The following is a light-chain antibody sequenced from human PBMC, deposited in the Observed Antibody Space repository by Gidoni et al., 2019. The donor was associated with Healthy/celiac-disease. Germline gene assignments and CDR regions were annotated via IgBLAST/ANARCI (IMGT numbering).Light chain of an antibody. CDR2: GAS. CDR1: QSVSSSY. CDR3: QQYGSSPYT. V-gene: IGKV3-20*01. Sequence: EIVLTQSPGTLSLSPGERATLSCRASQSVSSSYLAWYQQKPSQAPRLLIYGASSRATGIPDRFSGSGSGTDFTLTISRLEPEDFAVYYCQQYGSSPYTFGQRTKLEIK. J-gene: IGKJ2*01.